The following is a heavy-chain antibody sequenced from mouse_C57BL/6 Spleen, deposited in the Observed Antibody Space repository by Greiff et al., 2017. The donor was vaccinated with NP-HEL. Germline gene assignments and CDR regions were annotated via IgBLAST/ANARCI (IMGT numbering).Heavy chain of an antibody. J-gene: IGHJ3*01. CDR2: IYPGSGST. CDR3: ARAPTMVTSSWFAY. CDR1: GYTFTSYW. Sequence: QVQLQQPGAELVKPGASVKMSCKASGYTFTSYWITWVKQRPGQGLEWIGDIYPGSGSTNYNEKFKSKATLTVDTSSSTAYMQLSSLTSEDSAVYYCARAPTMVTSSWFAYWGQGTLVTVSA. V-gene: IGHV1-55*01. D-gene: IGHD2-9*01.